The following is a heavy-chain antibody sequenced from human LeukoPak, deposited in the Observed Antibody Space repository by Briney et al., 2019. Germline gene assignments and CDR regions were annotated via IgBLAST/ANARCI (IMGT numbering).Heavy chain of an antibody. D-gene: IGHD3-22*01. CDR2: ISYNSGNI. CDR1: GFTFDDYA. Sequence: GGSLRLSCAASGFTFDDYAMHWVRQAPGKGLEWVSGISYNSGNIGYADSVKGRFTISRDNAKNSLYLQTNSLRAEDTALYYCAKDKVDDIRGYYYRGAYFQHWGQGTLVTVSS. J-gene: IGHJ1*01. CDR3: AKDKVDDIRGYYYRGAYFQH. V-gene: IGHV3-9*01.